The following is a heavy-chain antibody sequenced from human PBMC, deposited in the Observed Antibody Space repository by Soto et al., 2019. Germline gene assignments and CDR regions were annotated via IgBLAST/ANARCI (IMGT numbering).Heavy chain of an antibody. D-gene: IGHD3-3*02. V-gene: IGHV1-18*04. Sequence: ASVKVSCKASGYTFTSYGISWVRQAPGQGLEWMGWISAYSGDTKYAQKFQGRVTMTRDTSISTVYMELSRLKSDDTAVYYCARDRGNMVAIFHHYYGMDVWGQGTTVTVSS. CDR3: ARDRGNMVAIFHHYYGMDV. CDR2: ISAYSGDT. CDR1: GYTFTSYG. J-gene: IGHJ6*02.